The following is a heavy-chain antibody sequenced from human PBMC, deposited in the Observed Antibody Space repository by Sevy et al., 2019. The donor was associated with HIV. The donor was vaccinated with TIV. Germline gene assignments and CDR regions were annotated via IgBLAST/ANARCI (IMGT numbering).Heavy chain of an antibody. V-gene: IGHV1-18*01. D-gene: IGHD3-22*01. Sequence: ASVKVSCKASGYTFTSYGISWVRQAPGQGLEWMGWISAYNGNTNYAQKLQGGVTMTTDTSTSTAYMELRSLRSDDTAVYYCARATYYYDSSGGEGGPLDDYWGQGTLVTVSS. CDR2: ISAYNGNT. J-gene: IGHJ4*02. CDR1: GYTFTSYG. CDR3: ARATYYYDSSGGEGGPLDDY.